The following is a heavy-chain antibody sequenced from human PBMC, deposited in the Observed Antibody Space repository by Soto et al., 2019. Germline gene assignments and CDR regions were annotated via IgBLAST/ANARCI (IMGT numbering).Heavy chain of an antibody. CDR1: GDSITTNGYY. CDR3: ARSHYYDSSGYSPLDY. V-gene: IGHV4-39*01. Sequence: SETLSLTCSVSGDSITTNGYYWGWIRQPPGKGLQWIGNVYWTGSTFSHPSLTSRVFISVDTSKNEFSLRLTSVTAADTAVYYCARSHYYDSSGYSPLDYWGQGTLVTVSS. D-gene: IGHD3-22*01. CDR2: VYWTGST. J-gene: IGHJ4*02.